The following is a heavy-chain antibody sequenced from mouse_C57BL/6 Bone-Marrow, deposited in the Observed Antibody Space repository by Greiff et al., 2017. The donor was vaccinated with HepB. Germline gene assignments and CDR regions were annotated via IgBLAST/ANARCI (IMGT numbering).Heavy chain of an antibody. CDR1: GYSFTSYY. CDR3: ARLGRAWFAY. V-gene: IGHV1-66*01. Sequence: QVQLQQSGPELVKPGASVKISCKASGYSFTSYYIHWVKQRPGQGLEWIGWIYPGSGNTKYNEKFKGKATLTADTSSSTAYMQLSSLTSEDSAVYYCARLGRAWFAYWGQGTLVTVSA. D-gene: IGHD4-1*01. J-gene: IGHJ3*01. CDR2: IYPGSGNT.